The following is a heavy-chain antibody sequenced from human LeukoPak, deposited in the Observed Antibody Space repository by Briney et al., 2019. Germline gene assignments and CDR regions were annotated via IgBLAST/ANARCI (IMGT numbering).Heavy chain of an antibody. D-gene: IGHD6-13*01. J-gene: IGHJ6*02. CDR2: ISGSGGST. CDR1: GFTFSSYA. V-gene: IGHV3-23*01. CDR3: AKVGSWPYYYYGMDV. Sequence: GSLRLSCAASGFTFSSYAMSWVRQAPGKGLEWVSAISGSGGSTYYADSVKGRFTISRDNSKNTLYLQMNSLRAEDTAVYYCAKVGSWPYYYYGMDVWGQGTTVTVSS.